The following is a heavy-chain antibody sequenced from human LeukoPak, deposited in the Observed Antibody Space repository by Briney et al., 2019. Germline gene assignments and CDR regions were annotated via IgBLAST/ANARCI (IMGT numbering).Heavy chain of an antibody. D-gene: IGHD3-22*01. J-gene: IGHJ4*02. CDR2: IYSGGST. CDR1: GFTFSSNY. V-gene: IGHV3-53*01. Sequence: GGSLRLSCAASGFTFSSNYMSWVRQAPGKGLEWVSVIYSGGSTYYADSVTGRFTISRDNSKNTLYLQMNSLRAEDTAVYYCAREASYYDSSRDYWGQGTLVTVSS. CDR3: AREASYYDSSRDY.